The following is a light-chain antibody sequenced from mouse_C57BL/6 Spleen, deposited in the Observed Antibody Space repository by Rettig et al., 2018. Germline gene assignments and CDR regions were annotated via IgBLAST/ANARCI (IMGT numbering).Light chain of an antibody. J-gene: IGKJ2*01. V-gene: IGKV8-28*01. CDR2: GAS. CDR3: QNDHSYPYT. Sequence: DIVMTQSPSSLSVSAGEKVTMSCKSSQSLLNSGNQKNYLAWYQQKPGQPPKLLIYGASTRESGVPDRFTGSGSGTDFTLTISSVQAEDLAVYYCQNDHSYPYTFGEG. CDR1: QSLLNSGNQKNY.